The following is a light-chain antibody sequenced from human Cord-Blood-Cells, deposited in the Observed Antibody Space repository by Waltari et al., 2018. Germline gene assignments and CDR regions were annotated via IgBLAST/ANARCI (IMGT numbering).Light chain of an antibody. J-gene: IGLJ2*01. Sequence: QSALTQPASVSGSPGQSITISCTGTSSDVGGYNYVSWYQQHPGKAPKLMIYDVSNRPSVVSNRFSGSKSGNTASLTISGLQAEDEADYYCSSYTSSSILDVVFGGGTKLTVL. CDR1: SSDVGGYNY. CDR3: SSYTSSSILDVV. CDR2: DVS. V-gene: IGLV2-14*01.